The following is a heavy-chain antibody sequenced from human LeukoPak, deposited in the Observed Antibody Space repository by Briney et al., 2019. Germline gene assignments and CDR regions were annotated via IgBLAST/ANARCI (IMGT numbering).Heavy chain of an antibody. J-gene: IGHJ6*03. CDR1: VYTFTRYD. Sequence: GASVQVSCKASVYTFTRYDINWVRQATGQGLEWMGWMNPNSGNTGYAQKFQGRVTMTRNTSIITAYMELSSLRSEDTDLYYCARVGLQYYYYYYMDVWGKGTTLTVSS. V-gene: IGHV1-8*01. CDR3: ARVGLQYYYYYYMDV. CDR2: MNPNSGNT.